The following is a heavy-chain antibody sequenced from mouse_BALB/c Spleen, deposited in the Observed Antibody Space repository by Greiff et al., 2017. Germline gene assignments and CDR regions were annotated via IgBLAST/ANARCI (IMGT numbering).Heavy chain of an antibody. J-gene: IGHJ4*01. CDR2: IDPYNGGT. D-gene: IGHD1-2*01. Sequence: LQQSGPELGKPGASVKISCKASGYSFTGYNMYWVKQSHRKSLEWIGYIDPYNGGTSYNQKSKGKATLTVDKSSSTAYMHLNSLTSEDSAIYYCARYSYGYDAMDYWGQGTSVTVSS. CDR3: ARYSYGYDAMDY. V-gene: IGHV1S135*01. CDR1: GYSFTGYN.